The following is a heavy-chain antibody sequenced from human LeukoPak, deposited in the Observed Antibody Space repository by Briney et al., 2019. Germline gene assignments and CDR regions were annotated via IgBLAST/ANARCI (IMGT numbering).Heavy chain of an antibody. CDR1: GGSISSYY. V-gene: IGHV4-59*01. J-gene: IGHJ4*02. CDR3: ARSGSNYVSGNYYSY. CDR2: ISYIGST. D-gene: IGHD3-10*01. Sequence: SETLSLTCTVSGGSISSYYWSWIRQPPGKGLEWIGYISYIGSTNYNPSLKSRVTISVDTSKNQFSLKLSSLTAADTAVYYCARSGSNYVSGNYYSYWGQGTLVTVSS.